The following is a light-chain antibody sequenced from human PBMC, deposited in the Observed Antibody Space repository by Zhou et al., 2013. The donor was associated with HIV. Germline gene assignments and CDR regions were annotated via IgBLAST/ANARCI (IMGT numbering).Light chain of an antibody. J-gene: IGKJ4*01. Sequence: EFVLTQSPGTLSLSPGERATLSCRTSQSVTSNFLAWYQQKPGQAPRLLIYDASNRATGIPARFSGSGSGTDFTLTISSLEPEDFAVYYCQQRSNWVTFGGGTKVEIK. CDR1: QSVTSNF. CDR3: QQRSNWVT. V-gene: IGKV3D-20*02. CDR2: DAS.